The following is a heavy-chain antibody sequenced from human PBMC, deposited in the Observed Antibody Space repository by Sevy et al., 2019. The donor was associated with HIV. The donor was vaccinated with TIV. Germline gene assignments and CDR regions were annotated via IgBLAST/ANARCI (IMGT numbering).Heavy chain of an antibody. D-gene: IGHD1-1*01. CDR1: GDSISSYF. J-gene: IGHJ5*01. V-gene: IGHV4-59*01. Sequence: SETLSLTCSVSGDSISSYFWTWVRQSPGKGLEWIGNVYFTGNTDYSPSLKCRVTLSLDTSKSQFSLTLKSVTAADTAIYFFPRDSTTRPRVFDYWGHGTLVTVSS. CDR3: PRDSTTRPRVFDY. CDR2: VYFTGNT.